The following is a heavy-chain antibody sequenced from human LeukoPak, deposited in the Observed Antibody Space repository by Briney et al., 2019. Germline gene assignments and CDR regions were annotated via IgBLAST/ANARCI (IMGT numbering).Heavy chain of an antibody. V-gene: IGHV1-69*13. CDR2: IIPIFGTA. CDR1: GGTFSSYA. J-gene: IGHJ4*02. D-gene: IGHD2-15*01. CDR3: ARDGGGYCSGGTCSIDL. Sequence: ASVKVSCKASGGTFSSYAISWVRQAPGQGLEWMGGIIPIFGTANYAQKFQGRVTITADESTSTAYMELSSLRSEDTAVYYCARDGGGYCSGGTCSIDLWGQGILVTVSS.